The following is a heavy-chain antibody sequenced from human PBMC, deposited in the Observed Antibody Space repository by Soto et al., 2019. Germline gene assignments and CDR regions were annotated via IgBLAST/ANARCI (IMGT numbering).Heavy chain of an antibody. CDR3: ARAPRLYYFDY. CDR2: INHSGTT. CDR1: GGSFSGYY. Sequence: SETLSLTCAVYGGSFSGYYWSWIRQPPGKGLEWIGEINHSGTTDYNPSLKSRVTISVDTSKNQFSLKVNSVTAADTAVYYCARAPRLYYFDYWGQGTLVTVSS. V-gene: IGHV4-34*01. D-gene: IGHD3-22*01. J-gene: IGHJ4*02.